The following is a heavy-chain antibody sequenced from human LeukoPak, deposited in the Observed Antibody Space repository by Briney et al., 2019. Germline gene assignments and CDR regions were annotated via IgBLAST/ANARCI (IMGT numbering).Heavy chain of an antibody. CDR1: GGTFSGYY. D-gene: IGHD3-16*02. CDR3: AREYDYVWGSYRYLTGGFDY. CDR2: INHSGST. Sequence: SETLSLTCAASGGTFSGYYWNWVRQPPGKGLEWIGEINHSGSTNYNPSLNSRVTISVDTSKNQFSLKLSSVTAADTAVYYCAREYDYVWGSYRYLTGGFDYWGQGTLVTVSS. V-gene: IGHV4-34*01. J-gene: IGHJ4*02.